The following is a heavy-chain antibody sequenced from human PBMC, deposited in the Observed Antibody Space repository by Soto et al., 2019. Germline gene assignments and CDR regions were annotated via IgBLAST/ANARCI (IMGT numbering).Heavy chain of an antibody. CDR2: IYYSGST. CDR3: AREAVVVPAANHYYYYSMDV. Sequence: SETLSLTCTVSVGSISSGGYYWSWIRQHPGKGLEWIGYIYYSGSTYYNPSLKSRVTISVDTSKNQFSLKLSSVTAADTAVYYCAREAVVVPAANHYYYYSMDVWGQGTTVTVSS. V-gene: IGHV4-31*03. J-gene: IGHJ6*02. D-gene: IGHD2-2*01. CDR1: VGSISSGGYY.